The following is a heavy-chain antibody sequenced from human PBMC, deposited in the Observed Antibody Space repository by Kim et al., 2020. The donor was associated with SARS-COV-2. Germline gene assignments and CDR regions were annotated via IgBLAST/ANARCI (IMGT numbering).Heavy chain of an antibody. J-gene: IGHJ6*02. V-gene: IGHV1-24*01. CDR1: GYTLTELS. CDR3: ATHPRQIQTMRGKRGYYYGMDV. Sequence: ASVKVSCKVAGYTLTELSMHWVRQAPGKGLEWMGGFDPEDGETIYAQRFQGRVTMTEDTSTETAYMELTSLRSEDTAVYYCATHPRQIQTMRGKRGYYYGMDVWGQGTTVTVSS. CDR2: FDPEDGET.